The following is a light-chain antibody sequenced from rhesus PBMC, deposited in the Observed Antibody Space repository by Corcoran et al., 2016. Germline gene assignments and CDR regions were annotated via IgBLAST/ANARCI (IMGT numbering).Light chain of an antibody. Sequence: DIQMTQSPSSLSASVGDRVTITCRASENVNNYLNWYQQKPGKAPKLLIYKASTLQSGVPSRFRGSGSGTDYTFTISSLQSEDVATYYCQHNYGTPRTFGQGTKVEIK. J-gene: IGKJ1*01. V-gene: IGKV1-74*01. CDR2: KAS. CDR3: QHNYGTPRT. CDR1: ENVNNY.